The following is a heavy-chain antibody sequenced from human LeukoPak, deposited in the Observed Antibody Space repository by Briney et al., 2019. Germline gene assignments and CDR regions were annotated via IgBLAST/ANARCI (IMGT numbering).Heavy chain of an antibody. J-gene: IGHJ4*02. D-gene: IGHD1-26*01. V-gene: IGHV3-23*01. CDR3: AKSLNSGTYYFDY. Sequence: GGSLRLSCAASGFTFSSYAVSWIRQAPGKGLEWVAAISGSGGSILYADSVRGRLTISRDNSKNTLYLQINSLRAEDTAVYYCAKSLNSGTYYFDYWGQGTLVTVSS. CDR1: GFTFSSYA. CDR2: ISGSGGSI.